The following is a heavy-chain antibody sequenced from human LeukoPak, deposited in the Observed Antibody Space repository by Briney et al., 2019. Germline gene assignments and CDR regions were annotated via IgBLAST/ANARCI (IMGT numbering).Heavy chain of an antibody. V-gene: IGHV3-30*18. J-gene: IGHJ4*02. D-gene: IGHD3-16*01. Sequence: PGGSLRLSCAASGFTSSSYGMHWVRQAPGKGLEWVAVISYDGSNKYYADSVKGRFTISRDNSKNTLYLRMNSLRAEDTAVYYCAKDLNSDYDYVWGSYTPPDYWGQGTLVTVSS. CDR2: ISYDGSNK. CDR1: GFTSSSYG. CDR3: AKDLNSDYDYVWGSYTPPDY.